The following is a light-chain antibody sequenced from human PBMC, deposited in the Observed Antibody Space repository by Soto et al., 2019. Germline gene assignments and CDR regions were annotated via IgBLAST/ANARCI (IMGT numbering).Light chain of an antibody. CDR3: ATWDYSLTGEV. CDR2: DNN. V-gene: IGLV1-51*01. CDR1: SSNIGNNY. Sequence: QAVLTQPPPVSAAPGQKVTISCSGSSSNIGNNYVSWYQQRPGTAPKLLIYDNNKRPSGIPDRFSGSKSGTSGTLDITGLQTGDEADYYCATWDYSLTGEVFGGGTKLTVL. J-gene: IGLJ2*01.